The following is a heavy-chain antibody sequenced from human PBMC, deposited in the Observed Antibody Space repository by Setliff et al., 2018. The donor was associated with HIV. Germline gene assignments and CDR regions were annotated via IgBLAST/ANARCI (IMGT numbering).Heavy chain of an antibody. CDR2: IYYSGST. CDR3: ARLSCSSNSCPFDY. J-gene: IGHJ4*02. D-gene: IGHD2-2*01. Sequence: SETLSLTCTVSGGPISSHYWSWIRQPPGKGLEWIGYIYYSGSTYYNPSLQSRVTISVDTSKNQFSLKLSSVTAADTAVYYCARLSCSSNSCPFDYWVQGTLVTVSS. CDR1: GGPISSHY. V-gene: IGHV4-59*11.